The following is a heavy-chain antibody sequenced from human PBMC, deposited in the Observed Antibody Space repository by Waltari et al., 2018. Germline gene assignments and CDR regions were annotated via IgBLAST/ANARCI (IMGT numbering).Heavy chain of an antibody. CDR2: INSDGSST. V-gene: IGHV3-74*01. Sequence: EVQLVESGGGLVQPGGSLRLSCAASGVTFSSYWMHWFRQAPGKGLVWVSRINSDGSSTSYADSVKGRFTISRDNAKNTLYLQMNRLRAEDTAVYYCAREGIAAAGTCYYYYMDVWGKGTTVTISS. J-gene: IGHJ6*03. CDR1: GVTFSSYW. D-gene: IGHD6-13*01. CDR3: AREGIAAAGTCYYYYMDV.